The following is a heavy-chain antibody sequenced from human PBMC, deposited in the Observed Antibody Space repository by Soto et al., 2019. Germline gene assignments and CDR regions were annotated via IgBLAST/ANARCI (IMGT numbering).Heavy chain of an antibody. J-gene: IGHJ5*02. V-gene: IGHV3-21*01. Sequence: EVQLVESGGGLVKPGGSLRLSCASSGFTFSSYSMNWVRQAPWKGLEGVSSISSSSSYIYYADSVKGRFTISRDNAKNSLSLQMNSLRAWETAVYYCARDWQGHSSRPWFDPWGQGTLVTVSS. CDR1: GFTFSSYS. CDR3: ARDWQGHSSRPWFDP. D-gene: IGHD6-13*01. CDR2: ISSSSSYI.